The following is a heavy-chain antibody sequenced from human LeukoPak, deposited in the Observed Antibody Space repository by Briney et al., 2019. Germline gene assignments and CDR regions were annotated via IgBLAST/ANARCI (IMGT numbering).Heavy chain of an antibody. Sequence: GGSLRLSCAASGFTFNSYGMHWVRQAPGKGLEWVAYIRYDESEKYYADSVKGRFTISRGNSKNTLYLQMNSLRAEDTAVYYCAKGPYYYDSSAYHYGAFDIWGQGTMVTVSS. CDR1: GFTFNSYG. J-gene: IGHJ3*02. CDR2: IRYDESEK. D-gene: IGHD3-22*01. V-gene: IGHV3-30*02. CDR3: AKGPYYYDSSAYHYGAFDI.